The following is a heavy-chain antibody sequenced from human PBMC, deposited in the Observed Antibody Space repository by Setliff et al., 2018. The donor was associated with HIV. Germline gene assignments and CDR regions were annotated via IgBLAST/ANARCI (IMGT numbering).Heavy chain of an antibody. CDR3: ARPAYYYDSSGYYYVGAFDI. V-gene: IGHV4-59*01. CDR1: GGSISNYY. CDR2: IYYSGST. Sequence: KPSETLSLTCTVSGGSISNYYWSWIRQPPGKGLEWIGYIYYSGSTNYNPSLKSRVTISVDTSKNQFSLKLTSLTAADTAVFYCARPAYYYDSSGYYYVGAFDIWGQGTMVTVSS. J-gene: IGHJ3*02. D-gene: IGHD3-22*01.